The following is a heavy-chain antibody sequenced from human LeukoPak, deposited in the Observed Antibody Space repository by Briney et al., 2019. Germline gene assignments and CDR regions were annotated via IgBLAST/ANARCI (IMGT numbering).Heavy chain of an antibody. CDR3: ARGRTYYYDSSDSDY. V-gene: IGHV3-64*01. CDR2: ISSNGGST. Sequence: GGSLRLSCAASGFTFSSYAMHWVRQAPGKGLEYVSAISSNGGSTYYANSVKGRFTISRDNSKNTLYLQMGSLRAEDTAVYYCARGRTYYYDSSDSDYWGQGTLVTVSS. J-gene: IGHJ4*02. CDR1: GFTFSSYA. D-gene: IGHD3-22*01.